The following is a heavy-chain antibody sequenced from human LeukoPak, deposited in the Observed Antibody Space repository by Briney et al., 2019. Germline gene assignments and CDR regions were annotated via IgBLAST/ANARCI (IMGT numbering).Heavy chain of an antibody. CDR3: ARVIGYCSSTSCYNYMDV. J-gene: IGHJ6*03. CDR1: GGSISSYY. V-gene: IGHV4-59*01. Sequence: SETLSLTCTVSGGSISSYYWSWIRQPPGKGLEWIGYIYYSGSTNYNPSLKSRVTISVDTSKNQFSLKLSSVTAADTAVYYCARVIGYCSSTSCYNYMDVWGKGTTVTVSS. CDR2: IYYSGST. D-gene: IGHD2-2*02.